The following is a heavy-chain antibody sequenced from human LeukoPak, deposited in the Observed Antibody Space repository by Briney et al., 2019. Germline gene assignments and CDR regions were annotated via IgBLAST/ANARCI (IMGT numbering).Heavy chain of an antibody. V-gene: IGHV3-48*02. CDR2: IVGSGSTI. CDR1: GFTLNSYR. J-gene: IGHJ3*02. CDR3: AREYSGSYHAFDI. Sequence: GGSLRLSCVASGFTLNSYRMNWVRQAPGGGLKGVSHIVGSGSTIHYADSVKDRFTVSRDNAKNSLYLQMNSLRDEDTAVYYCAREYSGSYHAFDIWGQGTMVTVSS. D-gene: IGHD1-26*01.